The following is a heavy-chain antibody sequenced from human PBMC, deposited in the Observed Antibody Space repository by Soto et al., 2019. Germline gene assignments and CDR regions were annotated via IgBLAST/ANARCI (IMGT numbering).Heavy chain of an antibody. CDR3: AKNTEAYFGVVTPDFDY. Sequence: GGSLRLSCAASGFTFSSYAMSCVRQAPGKGLEWVSAISGSGGSTYYADSVKGRFTISRDNSKNTLYLQMNSLRAEETAVYYCAKNTEAYFGVVTPDFDYWGQGTLVTVSS. V-gene: IGHV3-23*01. CDR2: ISGSGGST. J-gene: IGHJ4*02. CDR1: GFTFSSYA. D-gene: IGHD3-3*01.